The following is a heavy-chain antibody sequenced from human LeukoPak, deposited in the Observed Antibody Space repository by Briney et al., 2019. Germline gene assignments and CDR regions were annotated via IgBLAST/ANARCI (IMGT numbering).Heavy chain of an antibody. V-gene: IGHV4-59*08. Sequence: SETLSLTCTVSGGSISTYYWNWIRQPPGKGLEWIGYIYYSGSTNYNPSLKSRVTISVDTSKNQFSLKLSSVTAADTAVYYCAGPSQRGAHDALDIWGQGTMVTVSS. CDR1: GGSISTYY. J-gene: IGHJ3*02. CDR2: IYYSGST. D-gene: IGHD1-26*01. CDR3: AGPSQRGAHDALDI.